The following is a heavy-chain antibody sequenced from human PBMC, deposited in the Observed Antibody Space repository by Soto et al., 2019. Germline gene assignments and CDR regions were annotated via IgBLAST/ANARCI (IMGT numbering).Heavy chain of an antibody. CDR1: GGTFSSYA. D-gene: IGHD4-17*01. V-gene: IGHV1-69*13. Sequence: GASVKVSCKASGGTFSSYAISWVRQAPGQGLEWMGGIIPIFGTANYAQKFRGRVTITADESTSTAYMELSSLRSEDTAVYYCARDTLYGGYYGMDVWGQGTTVTVSS. CDR3: ARDTLYGGYYGMDV. CDR2: IIPIFGTA. J-gene: IGHJ6*02.